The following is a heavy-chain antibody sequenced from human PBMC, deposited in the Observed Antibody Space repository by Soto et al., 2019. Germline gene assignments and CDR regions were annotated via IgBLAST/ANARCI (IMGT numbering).Heavy chain of an antibody. J-gene: IGHJ4*02. Sequence: QITLKECGPPLVKPTQTLTLTCAFSGFSLNTRGVGVGWIRQPPGKALEWLALIYWDNDKRYSPSLKSRLTITKDTPKNHVVLMMTDMDPVDTATYYCAHNNYYGSGSVYWGQGTLVTVSS. D-gene: IGHD3-10*01. CDR1: GFSLNTRGVG. CDR3: AHNNYYGSGSVY. V-gene: IGHV2-5*02. CDR2: IYWDNDK.